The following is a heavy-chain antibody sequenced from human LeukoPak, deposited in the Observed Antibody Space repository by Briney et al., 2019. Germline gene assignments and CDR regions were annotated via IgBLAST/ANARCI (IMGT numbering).Heavy chain of an antibody. V-gene: IGHV4-31*03. Sequence: NPSETLSLTCTVSGGSISSGGYYWSWIRQHPGKGLEWIGYIYYSGSTYYNPSLKSRVTISVDTSKNQFSLKLSSVTPEDTAVYYCARAANGYYFGVDVWGQGTTVTVSS. CDR2: IYYSGST. CDR1: GGSISSGGYY. J-gene: IGHJ6*02. D-gene: IGHD1-1*01. CDR3: ARAANGYYFGVDV.